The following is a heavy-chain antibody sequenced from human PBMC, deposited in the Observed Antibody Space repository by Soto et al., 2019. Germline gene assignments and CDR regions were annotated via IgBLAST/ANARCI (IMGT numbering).Heavy chain of an antibody. CDR2: ISGSDGRT. J-gene: IGHJ4*02. Sequence: EVQLLESGGGLVQPGGSLRLSCVASGFTFITFDMSWVRQAPGKGLEWVSEISGSDGRTYYADSVNRRFTISRDNSKNTLYLQMNSLRAKDTAVYYCAKGAWLDYWGQGILVTVSS. D-gene: IGHD3-9*01. CDR3: AKGAWLDY. CDR1: GFTFITFD. V-gene: IGHV3-23*01.